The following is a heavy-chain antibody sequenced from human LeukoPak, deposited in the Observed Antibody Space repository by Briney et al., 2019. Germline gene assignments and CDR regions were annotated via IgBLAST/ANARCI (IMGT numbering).Heavy chain of an antibody. CDR1: GGSVSSSTYF. CDR3: ARRVGYCTTSSCQPYYYGLDV. CDR2: MYYSEST. D-gene: IGHD2-2*01. J-gene: IGHJ6*02. Sequence: SETLSLTCTVSGGSVSSSTYFWDWIRQPPGKGLEWIVTMYYSESTYYSPSLKSRVTISVDSSRNQFSLELSSVTAADTAVYYCARRVGYCTTSSCQPYYYGLDVWGQGTTVTVS. V-gene: IGHV4-39*01.